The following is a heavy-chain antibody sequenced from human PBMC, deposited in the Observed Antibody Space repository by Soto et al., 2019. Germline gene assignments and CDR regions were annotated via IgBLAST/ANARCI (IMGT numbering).Heavy chain of an antibody. CDR2: IGVGGGDR. D-gene: IGHD3-10*01. Sequence: EVQLLESGGGLVQPGGSLRLSCAASGFTFSSYAMSWVRQAPGKGLEWVSIIGVGGGDRYYPESVKGRFTISRDNSRNTLYLEMNSLRDAHTAVYYCARVRFGELVWGQGTLVTVSS. J-gene: IGHJ4*02. CDR1: GFTFSSYA. CDR3: ARVRFGELV. V-gene: IGHV3-23*01.